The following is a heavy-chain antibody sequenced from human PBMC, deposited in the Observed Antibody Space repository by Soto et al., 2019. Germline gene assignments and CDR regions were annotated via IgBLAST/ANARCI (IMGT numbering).Heavy chain of an antibody. V-gene: IGHV1-18*01. D-gene: IGHD2-8*01. J-gene: IGHJ6*02. CDR2: ISAYNGNT. CDR3: ARRVGSRHYTNGVCDYGKDV. Sequence: ASVKVSCKAFVYTFTSYVISWVRKAPEQGLEWMGWISAYNGNTNYAQKLEGRVTMTTATSTSTAYMELRSLRSDDTAVYYCARRVGSRHYTNGVCDYGKDVWGQGTTVTVSS. CDR1: VYTFTSYV.